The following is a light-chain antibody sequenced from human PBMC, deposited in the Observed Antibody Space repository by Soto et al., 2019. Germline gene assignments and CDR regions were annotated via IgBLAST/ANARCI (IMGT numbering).Light chain of an antibody. V-gene: IGLV1-40*01. J-gene: IGLJ2*01. CDR3: QSYDSSLSGWV. Sequence: QSALTQPPSVSGAPGQRVTISCTGSSSNIGAGYDVHWYQQLPGTAPKLLIYGNSNRPSGVPDRFSGSKSGTSASLAITWLQDEDEADYYCQSYDSSLSGWVFGGGTQLTVL. CDR1: SSNIGAGYD. CDR2: GNS.